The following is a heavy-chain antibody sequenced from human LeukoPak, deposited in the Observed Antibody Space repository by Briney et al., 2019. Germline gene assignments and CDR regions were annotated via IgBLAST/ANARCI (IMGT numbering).Heavy chain of an antibody. CDR1: GFTFSSYG. J-gene: IGHJ4*02. CDR3: AKESPVFDY. Sequence: PGRSLRLSCAASGFTFSSYGMHWVRQAPGKGLEWVAVISYDGSKKYYADPVKGLFTISRDNSKNTLYLQMSSLRAEDTAVYYCAKESPVFDYWGQGTLVTVSS. V-gene: IGHV3-30*18. CDR2: ISYDGSKK.